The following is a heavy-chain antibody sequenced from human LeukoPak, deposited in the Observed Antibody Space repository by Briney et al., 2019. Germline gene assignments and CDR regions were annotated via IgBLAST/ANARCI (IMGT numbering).Heavy chain of an antibody. CDR3: AGGATVVTLNY. J-gene: IGHJ4*02. CDR2: VYTSGSV. V-gene: IGHV3-66*02. CDR1: AFTVRSND. D-gene: IGHD4-23*01. Sequence: PGGSLRLSCAASAFTVRSNDMSWVRQAPGKGLEWVSVVYTSGSVSYADSVKGRFTISRDNSKNTLNLQMNSLRTEGTAVYYCAGGATVVTLNYWGQGTLVTVSS.